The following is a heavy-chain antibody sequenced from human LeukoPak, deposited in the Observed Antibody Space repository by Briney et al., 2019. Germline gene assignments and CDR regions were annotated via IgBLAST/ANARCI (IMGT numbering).Heavy chain of an antibody. Sequence: ASVKVSCTASGYTFTGYYMHWVRQAPGQGLEWMGWINPNSGGTNYAQKFQGRVTMTRDTSTSTVYMELSSLRSEDTAVYYCARESTHYYGSGSYYRTTPSELDYWGQGTLVTVSS. D-gene: IGHD3-10*01. CDR3: ARESTHYYGSGSYYRTTPSELDY. V-gene: IGHV1-2*02. CDR2: INPNSGGT. J-gene: IGHJ4*02. CDR1: GYTFTGYY.